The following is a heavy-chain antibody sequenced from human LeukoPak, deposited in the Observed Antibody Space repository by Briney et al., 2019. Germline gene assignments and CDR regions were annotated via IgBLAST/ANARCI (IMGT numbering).Heavy chain of an antibody. D-gene: IGHD6-19*01. CDR1: GLTFSSYA. V-gene: IGHV3-23*01. CDR2: ISGSGSST. CDR3: AKGAPYSSGWYSDY. Sequence: GGSLRLSCAVSGLTFSSYAMTWVRQAPGKGLEGVSTISGSGSSTYYAGSVKGRFTISRDNSKNTLYLQMNSLRAEDTAVYYCAKGAPYSSGWYSDYWGQGTLVTVSS. J-gene: IGHJ4*02.